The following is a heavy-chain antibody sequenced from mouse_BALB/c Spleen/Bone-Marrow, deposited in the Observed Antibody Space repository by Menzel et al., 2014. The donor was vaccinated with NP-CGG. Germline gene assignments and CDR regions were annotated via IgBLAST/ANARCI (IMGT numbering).Heavy chain of an antibody. V-gene: IGHV14-3*02. D-gene: IGHD1-1*01. Sequence: EVQLQESGAELVKPGASVKLSCTASGFNIKDTYMHWVKQRPEQGLEWIGRIDPANGNTKYDPKFQGKATITADTSSNTAYLQLSSLTSEDTAVYYCASYYYGSSPFAYWGRGTLVTVSA. CDR2: IDPANGNT. J-gene: IGHJ3*01. CDR1: GFNIKDTY. CDR3: ASYYYGSSPFAY.